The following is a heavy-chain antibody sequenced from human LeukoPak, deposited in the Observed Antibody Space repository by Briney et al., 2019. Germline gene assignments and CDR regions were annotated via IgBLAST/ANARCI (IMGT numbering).Heavy chain of an antibody. D-gene: IGHD2-2*01. CDR3: VKDRDCSSTSCYLPFCY. Sequence: GSLRLSCSASGFTFSTSLMHWVRQAPGKGLEYVSAISANGDSTYYADSVKGRFTVSRDNSKNTLFLQMTSLRAEDTAMYYCVKDRDCSSTSCYLPFCYWGQGTLVTVSS. V-gene: IGHV3-64D*09. CDR2: ISANGDST. CDR1: GFTFSTSL. J-gene: IGHJ4*02.